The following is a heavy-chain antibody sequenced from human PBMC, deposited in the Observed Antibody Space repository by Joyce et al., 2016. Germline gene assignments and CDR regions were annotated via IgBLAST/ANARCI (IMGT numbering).Heavy chain of an antibody. D-gene: IGHD2-2*01. CDR1: GYTFTDYY. J-gene: IGHJ2*01. CDR2: INRNSGGT. CDR3: ARGDLRTSSPLFWYFAL. Sequence: QVQLVQSGAEVKKPGASVKVSCKASGYTFTDYYIHWVRQAPGQGLEWMGGINRNSGGTEYPQKFQGRVNMTRDTSIGPAYMELTGLRSDDTAVYYCARGDLRTSSPLFWYFALWGRGTLVTVSS. V-gene: IGHV1-2*02.